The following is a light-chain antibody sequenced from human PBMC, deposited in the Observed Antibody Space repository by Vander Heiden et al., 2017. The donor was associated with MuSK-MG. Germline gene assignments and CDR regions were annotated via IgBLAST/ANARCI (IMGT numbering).Light chain of an antibody. CDR2: DTS. Sequence: DIQMTQSPASLSASVGDRVTITCRASQSIGDSLNWYQKKPGKAPNLLIFDTSTLRSGVPLRFSGSGSGTDFTPTISGLLPEDFAVYYCQQSDNSFFTFGHGTKVDVK. CDR3: QQSDNSFFT. CDR1: QSIGDS. V-gene: IGKV1-39*01. J-gene: IGKJ3*01.